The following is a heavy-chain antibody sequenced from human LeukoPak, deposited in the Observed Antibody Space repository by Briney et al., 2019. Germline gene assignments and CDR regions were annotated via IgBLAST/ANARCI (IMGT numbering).Heavy chain of an antibody. CDR3: ARVIVVVPRSYYYMDV. D-gene: IGHD3-22*01. CDR2: ISYDGSNK. V-gene: IGHV3-30*01. CDR1: GFTFSSYA. J-gene: IGHJ6*03. Sequence: GGSLRLSCAASGFTFSSYAMHWVRQAPGKGPEWVAVISYDGSNKYYADSVRGRFTISRDNSKNTLYLQMNSLRAEDTAVYYCARVIVVVPRSYYYMDVWGKGTTVTVSS.